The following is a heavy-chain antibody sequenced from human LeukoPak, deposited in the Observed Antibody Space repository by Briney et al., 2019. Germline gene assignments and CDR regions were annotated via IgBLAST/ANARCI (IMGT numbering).Heavy chain of an antibody. CDR3: ATQRCGGGSCYRVDQLYYMDV. Sequence: PSETPSLTCTVSVDSINDHYWSWIREPPREGLEWISYIYISVSTPYNTSLTSRVTTSIYTPRSQFSPQLCSVTPPDTRVYYCATQRCGGGSCYRVDQLYYMDVWGKGPAVIASS. CDR1: VDSINDHY. CDR2: IYISVST. V-gene: IGHV4-4*09. D-gene: IGHD2-15*01. J-gene: IGHJ6*03.